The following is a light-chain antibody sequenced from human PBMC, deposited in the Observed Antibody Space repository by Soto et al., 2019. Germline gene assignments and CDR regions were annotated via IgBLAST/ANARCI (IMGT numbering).Light chain of an antibody. CDR2: EVS. J-gene: IGLJ1*01. V-gene: IGLV2-14*01. Sequence: VLTQPASVSGSPGQSITISCTGTSSDVGDYNYVSWYQQHPGKAPKLMIYEVSNRPSGVSNRFSGSKSGNTASLTISGLQAEDEADYYCSSYTSSSTYVFGTGTKVTVL. CDR1: SSDVGDYNY. CDR3: SSYTSSSTYV.